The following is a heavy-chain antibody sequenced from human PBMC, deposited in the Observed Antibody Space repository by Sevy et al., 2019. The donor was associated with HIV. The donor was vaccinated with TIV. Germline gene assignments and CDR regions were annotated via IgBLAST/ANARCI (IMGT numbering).Heavy chain of an antibody. D-gene: IGHD3-22*01. CDR2: ISWEGTGT. V-gene: IGHV3-43*01. CDR1: GFTFDDYT. CDR3: AKPSYDDRRVLDS. Sequence: GGSLRLSCVAAGFTFDDYTMHWVRQAPGKGLEWISLISWEGTGTFYADSVKGRFTISRDNTRNSLYLQMDSLRSEDSGFYYCAKPSYDDRRVLDSWGRGTLVTVSS. J-gene: IGHJ5*01.